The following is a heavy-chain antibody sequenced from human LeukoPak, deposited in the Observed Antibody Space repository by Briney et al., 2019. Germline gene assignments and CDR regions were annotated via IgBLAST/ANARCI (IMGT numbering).Heavy chain of an antibody. CDR2: IYTSGST. D-gene: IGHD6-19*01. CDR3: ARARRGSGWYYFDY. CDR1: GDSISSYY. J-gene: IGHJ4*02. Sequence: SETLSLTCTVSGDSISSYYWSWIRQPAGKGLEWIGRIYTSGSTNYNPSLKSRVTMSVDTSKNQLPLKLSSVTAADTAVYYCARARRGSGWYYFDYWGQGTLVTVSS. V-gene: IGHV4-4*07.